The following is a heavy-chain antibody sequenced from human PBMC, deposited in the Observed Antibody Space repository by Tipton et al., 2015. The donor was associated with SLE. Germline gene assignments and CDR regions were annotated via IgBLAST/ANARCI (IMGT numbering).Heavy chain of an antibody. Sequence: QSGAEVKKPGSSVKVSCKASGGTFSNFAISWVRQAPGQGLEWMGGIIPSFGAANYAQKFQDRVTITADESTSTAYMEMSSLRSDDTAVYYCAREGATMDWFDPWGQGTLVTVSS. CDR3: AREGATMDWFDP. CDR1: GGTFSNFA. CDR2: IIPSFGAA. J-gene: IGHJ5*02. D-gene: IGHD1-26*01. V-gene: IGHV1-69*01.